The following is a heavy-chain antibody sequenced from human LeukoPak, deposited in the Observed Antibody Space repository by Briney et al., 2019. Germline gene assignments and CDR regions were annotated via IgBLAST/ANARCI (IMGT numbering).Heavy chain of an antibody. J-gene: IGHJ4*02. CDR1: GGTFSRFT. Sequence: SVKVSCKASGGTFSRFTISWVRQAPGQGFEWMGGVTPIFGTANFAQRFQGRVSITADESTSTAFMELTSLRFEDTAVYYCAREWGLESSGFYYAYRGQGTLVTVSS. D-gene: IGHD3-22*01. CDR3: AREWGLESSGFYYAY. V-gene: IGHV1-69*13. CDR2: VTPIFGTA.